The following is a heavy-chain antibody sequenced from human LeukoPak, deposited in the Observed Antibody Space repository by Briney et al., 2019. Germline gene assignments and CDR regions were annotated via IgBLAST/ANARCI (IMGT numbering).Heavy chain of an antibody. V-gene: IGHV4-31*03. D-gene: IGHD5-12*01. CDR3: ARVNKRRGDDLDY. J-gene: IGHJ4*02. Sequence: PSETLSLTCTVSGGSISSGGYYWSWIPQHPGKGLEWIGYIYYSGSTYYYPSLKSRVTISLDTSKNHFSLKLSSVTAADTAVYYCARVNKRRGDDLDYWGQGTLVTVSS. CDR1: GGSISSGGYY. CDR2: IYYSGST.